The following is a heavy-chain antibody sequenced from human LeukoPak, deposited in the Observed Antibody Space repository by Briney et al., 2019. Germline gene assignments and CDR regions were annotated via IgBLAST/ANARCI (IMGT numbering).Heavy chain of an antibody. CDR1: GASVSSGIYY. Sequence: PSETLSLTCTVSGASVSSGIYYWRWIRQPQGKGLEWIGFMHHSGSTSHHPSLQIRVTMSVDTSKNQLSLKQSSVTAADTAVYNCARGGPQENVTDIVVVPASDDAFDIWGQGTMVTVSS. CDR2: MHHSGST. V-gene: IGHV4-61*01. J-gene: IGHJ3*02. CDR3: ARGGPQENVTDIVVVPASDDAFDI. D-gene: IGHD2-2*01.